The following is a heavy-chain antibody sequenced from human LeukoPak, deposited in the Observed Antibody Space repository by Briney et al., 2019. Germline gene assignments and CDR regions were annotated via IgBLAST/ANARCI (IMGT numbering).Heavy chain of an antibody. D-gene: IGHD3-3*01. Sequence: PGGSLRLSCAASAFTFSKYTMNWVRQAPGKGLEWVSSISSSGTYIYYADSVRGRFIISRDNAKNSLYLQMSSLRGEDTAVYYCASTAELSYYDFWSGSVPLDYWGQGTLVTVSS. CDR2: ISSSGTYI. CDR3: ASTAELSYYDFWSGSVPLDY. J-gene: IGHJ4*02. V-gene: IGHV3-21*01. CDR1: AFTFSKYT.